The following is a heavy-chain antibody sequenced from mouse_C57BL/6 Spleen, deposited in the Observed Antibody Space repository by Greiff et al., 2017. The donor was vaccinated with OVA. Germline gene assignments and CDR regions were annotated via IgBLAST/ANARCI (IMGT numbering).Heavy chain of an antibody. CDR1: GYTFTSYW. J-gene: IGHJ4*01. D-gene: IGHD2-12*01. CDR2: INPSNGGT. V-gene: IGHV1-53*01. CDR3: ARWSYDGYAMDY. Sequence: QVQLQQPGTELVKPGASVKLSCKASGYTFTSYWMHWVKQRPGQGLEWIGNINPSNGGTNYNEKFKSKATLTVDKSSSPAYMQLSSLTSEDSAVYYCARWSYDGYAMDYWGQGTSVTVSS.